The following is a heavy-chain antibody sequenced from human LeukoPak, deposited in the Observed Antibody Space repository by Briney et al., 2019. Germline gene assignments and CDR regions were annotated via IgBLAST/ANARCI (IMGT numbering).Heavy chain of an antibody. J-gene: IGHJ4*02. Sequence: GGSPRLSXAASGFTFSSYWMHWVRQDPGKGLGWVSHINSDGITTNYADSVKGRFTISRDNAKNTLYLQMNSLRAEDTAVYYCARDTPGGVGFDYWGQGTLVTVSS. D-gene: IGHD2-15*01. CDR2: INSDGITT. CDR1: GFTFSSYW. CDR3: ARDTPGGVGFDY. V-gene: IGHV3-74*01.